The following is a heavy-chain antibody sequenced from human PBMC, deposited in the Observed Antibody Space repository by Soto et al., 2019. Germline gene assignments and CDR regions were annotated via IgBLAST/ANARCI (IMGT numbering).Heavy chain of an antibody. CDR1: GDSISRYY. CDR2: IYYSGET. V-gene: IGHV4-59*01. CDR3: ARDQGGEFLKGSGMDV. Sequence: QVQLQESGPGLVKPSETLSLTCTVSGDSISRYYWSWIRLSPGKGLEWIGYIYYSGETNYNPSVKSRVTISVDMTNNQFSLKLSSVTAADTAVYYCARDQGGEFLKGSGMDVWGQGTTVTVSS. D-gene: IGHD3-10*01. J-gene: IGHJ6*02.